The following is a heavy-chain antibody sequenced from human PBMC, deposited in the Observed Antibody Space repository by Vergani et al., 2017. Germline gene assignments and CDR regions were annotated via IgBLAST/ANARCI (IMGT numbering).Heavy chain of an antibody. CDR1: GGSISNHY. Sequence: QVQLQESGPGLVKPSETLSLTCTVSGGSISNHYWSWIRQPPGKGLEWIGYIYYSGSTNYNPSLKSRVTISVDTSKNQFSLKLSSVTAADTAVYYCARAGGDCSSTSCYDYYYYYMDVWGKGTTVTVSS. J-gene: IGHJ6*03. V-gene: IGHV4-59*11. CDR2: IYYSGST. CDR3: ARAGGDCSSTSCYDYYYYYMDV. D-gene: IGHD2-2*01.